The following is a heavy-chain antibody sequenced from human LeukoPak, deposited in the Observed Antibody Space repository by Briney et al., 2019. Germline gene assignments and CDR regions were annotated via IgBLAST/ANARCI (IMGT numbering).Heavy chain of an antibody. J-gene: IGHJ4*02. Sequence: GRSLRLSCTASGFTFDDYAMHWVRQAPGKGLEWVSGFSWNSGSIGYADSVKGRFTISRDNAKNSLYLQMNSLRAEDMAFYYCAKAPSYSTSWYYFDYWGQGTLVTVSS. CDR1: GFTFDDYA. V-gene: IGHV3-9*03. CDR3: AKAPSYSTSWYYFDY. CDR2: FSWNSGSI. D-gene: IGHD6-13*01.